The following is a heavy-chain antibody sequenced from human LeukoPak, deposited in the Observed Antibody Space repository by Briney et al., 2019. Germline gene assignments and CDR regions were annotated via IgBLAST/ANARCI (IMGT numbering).Heavy chain of an antibody. CDR3: ARLAAKKQWLVPLDY. CDR1: GYSFTSYW. CDR2: IYPGDSDT. Sequence: GESLKISCKGSGYSFTSYWIGWVRQMPGKGLEWMGIIYPGDSDTRYSPSFQGQATISADKSISTAYLQWSSLKASDTAMYYCARLAAKKQWLVPLDYWGQGTLVTVSS. J-gene: IGHJ4*02. D-gene: IGHD6-19*01. V-gene: IGHV5-51*01.